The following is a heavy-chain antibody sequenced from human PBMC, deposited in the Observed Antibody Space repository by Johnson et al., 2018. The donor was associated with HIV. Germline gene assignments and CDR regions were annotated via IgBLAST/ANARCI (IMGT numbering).Heavy chain of an antibody. D-gene: IGHD3-10*01. CDR1: GFTFSSYA. CDR2: ISYDGSNK. Sequence: QVQLVESGGGVVQPGRSLRLSCAASGFTFSSYAMHWVRQAPGKGLEWVEVISYDGSNKYYADSVKGRFTITRENDKNSLYLQMNSLRAGDTAVYYCARYRFGSGRPNAFDIWGQGTMVTVSS. V-gene: IGHV3-30*14. CDR3: ARYRFGSGRPNAFDI. J-gene: IGHJ3*02.